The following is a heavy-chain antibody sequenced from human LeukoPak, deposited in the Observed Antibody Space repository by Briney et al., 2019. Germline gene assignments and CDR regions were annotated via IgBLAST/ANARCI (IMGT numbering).Heavy chain of an antibody. V-gene: IGHV1-46*01. J-gene: IGHJ3*01. Sequence: ASVKVSCKASGYTFTSYYMHWVRQAPGQGLEWMGIINPSGVSTSYAQKFQGRVTMTRDTSTSTVYMELSSLRSEDTAVYYCARPHHYYDSSGFAFDVWGQGTMVTVSS. D-gene: IGHD3-22*01. CDR3: ARPHHYYDSSGFAFDV. CDR2: INPSGVST. CDR1: GYTFTSYY.